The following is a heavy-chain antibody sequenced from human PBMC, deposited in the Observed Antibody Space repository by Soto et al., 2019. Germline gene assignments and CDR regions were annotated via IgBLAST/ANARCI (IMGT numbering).Heavy chain of an antibody. CDR3: ARAALTYYDFWSGYYTAFDY. CDR1: GFSFNTHS. D-gene: IGHD3-3*01. V-gene: IGHV3-48*01. Sequence: PGGSLRLSCAASGFSFNTHSMDWVRQAPGKGLEWVSHTNSSSSTIYYADSVKGRFTISRDNAKNSLYLQMNSLRAEDTAVYYCARAALTYYDFWSGYYTAFDYWGQGTLVTVSS. CDR2: TNSSSSTI. J-gene: IGHJ4*02.